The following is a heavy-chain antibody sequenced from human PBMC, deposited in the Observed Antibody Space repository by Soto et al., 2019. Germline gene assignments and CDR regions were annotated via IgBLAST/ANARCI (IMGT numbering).Heavy chain of an antibody. CDR3: TRHDIIHKLQYGMDV. CDR2: IFYRGNT. Sequence: SETLSLTCTVSGGSISGYYWSWIRQTPGKGLEWIGYIFYRGNTLYNPSLQSRVTISVDTSQNQFALRLSSVTAADTAVYYCTRHDIIHKLQYGMDVWGQGASVTVSS. J-gene: IGHJ6*02. D-gene: IGHD2-15*01. CDR1: GGSISGYY. V-gene: IGHV4-59*01.